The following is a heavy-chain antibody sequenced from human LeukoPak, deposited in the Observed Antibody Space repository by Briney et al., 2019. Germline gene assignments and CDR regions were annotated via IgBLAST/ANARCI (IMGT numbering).Heavy chain of an antibody. CDR2: IYYSGST. CDR3: ARFFYCGGDCSDY. Sequence: SETLSLTCTVSGGSISSYYWSWIRQPPGKGLEWIGYIYYSGSTNYNPSLKSRVTISVDTSKNQFSLKLSSVTAAGTAVYYCARFFYCGGDCSDYWGQGTLVTVSS. V-gene: IGHV4-59*01. CDR1: GGSISSYY. D-gene: IGHD2-21*02. J-gene: IGHJ4*02.